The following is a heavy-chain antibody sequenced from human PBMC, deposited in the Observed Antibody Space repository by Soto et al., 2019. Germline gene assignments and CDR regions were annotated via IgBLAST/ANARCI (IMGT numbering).Heavy chain of an antibody. CDR2: INPNSGGT. D-gene: IGHD3-16*02. CDR3: ARGDDYVWGSYRGIDY. CDR1: GYTFTGYY. J-gene: IGHJ4*02. Sequence: QVQLVQSGAEVKKPGASVKVSCKASGYTFTGYYIHWVRQAPGQGLEWMGWINPNSGGTNYAQKFQGRVTMTRDTSISTAYMELSRLRSDDTAVYYCARGDDYVWGSYRGIDYWGQGTLVTVSS. V-gene: IGHV1-2*02.